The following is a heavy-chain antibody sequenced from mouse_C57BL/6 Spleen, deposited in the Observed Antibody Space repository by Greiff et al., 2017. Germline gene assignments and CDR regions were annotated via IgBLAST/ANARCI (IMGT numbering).Heavy chain of an antibody. CDR3: ARWGYDAFPFDY. CDR1: GYTFTSYW. V-gene: IGHV1-53*01. CDR2: INPSNGGT. J-gene: IGHJ2*01. D-gene: IGHD2-2*01. Sequence: QVQLQQPGTELVKPGASVKLSCKASGYTFTSYWMHWVKQRPGQGLEWIGNINPSNGGTNYNEKFKSKATLTVDTSSSTAYMQLSSLTSEDSAVYCCARWGYDAFPFDYWGQGTTLTVSS.